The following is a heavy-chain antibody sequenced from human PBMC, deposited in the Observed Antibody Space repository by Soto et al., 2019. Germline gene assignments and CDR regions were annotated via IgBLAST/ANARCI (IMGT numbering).Heavy chain of an antibody. D-gene: IGHD3-22*01. Sequence: EVQLVESGGGLVKPGGSLRLSCAGSGFIFSNAWMNWVRQAPGKGLEWLGRIKSKTEGGTIDFAAPVKGRFSISRDDSKNTVYLQMNSLKTEDTALYYCSTGGYYFDYWGQGTLVTVSS. V-gene: IGHV3-15*07. CDR3: STGGYYFDY. CDR1: GFIFSNAW. J-gene: IGHJ4*02. CDR2: IKSKTEGGTI.